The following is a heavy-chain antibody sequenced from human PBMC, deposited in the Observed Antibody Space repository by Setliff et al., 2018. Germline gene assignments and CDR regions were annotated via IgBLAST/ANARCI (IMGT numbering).Heavy chain of an antibody. V-gene: IGHV1-46*01. CDR3: ARDLNRWFGEFAFDI. CDR1: GYSFTSHY. Sequence: GASVKVSCKPSGYSFTSHYMHWVRQAPGQGLEWMGIINPGGLSSSSTQKFEGRVTMTRDTSTSTVYMELNSLRSGDTAVYYCARDLNRWFGEFAFDIWGQGTMVTVSS. D-gene: IGHD3-10*01. CDR2: INPGGLSS. J-gene: IGHJ3*02.